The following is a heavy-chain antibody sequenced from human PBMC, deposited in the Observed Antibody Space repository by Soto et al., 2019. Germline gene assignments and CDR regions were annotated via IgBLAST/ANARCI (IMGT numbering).Heavy chain of an antibody. V-gene: IGHV1-46*01. J-gene: IGHJ6*02. D-gene: IGHD2-2*01. CDR1: GSTFTAYY. CDR3: AGYCSSTDCYLADGMDV. CDR2: INPTGSSR. Sequence: ASVKVSFKASGSTFTAYYVFWVRQAPGQGLEWMGIINPTGSSRSYAQKFQGRVTVTRDTSTSTVYMELSSLRSEDTAVYYCAGYCSSTDCYLADGMDVWGQGTTVTVSS.